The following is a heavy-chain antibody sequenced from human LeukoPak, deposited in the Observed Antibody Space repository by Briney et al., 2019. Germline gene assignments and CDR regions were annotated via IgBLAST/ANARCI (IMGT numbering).Heavy chain of an antibody. CDR2: IYTSRST. V-gene: IGHV4-61*02. Sequence: SENLSLTSTGSGCSHSSPTYYWSGIRQPPGKGLEWIGCIYTSRSTNYHPALNNRITISLDTSANQLSRKLSTDTAADTSVYYCAGNSCPSGRCYEHRGYCDCWGRGSLVTVPS. J-gene: IGHJ4*02. CDR1: GCSHSSPTYY. CDR3: AGNSCPSGRCYEHRGYCDC. D-gene: IGHD2-15*01.